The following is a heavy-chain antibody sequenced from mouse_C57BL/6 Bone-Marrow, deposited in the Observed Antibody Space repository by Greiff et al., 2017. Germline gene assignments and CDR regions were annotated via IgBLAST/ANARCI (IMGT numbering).Heavy chain of an antibody. CDR2: ILPGSGST. D-gene: IGHD1-1*01. J-gene: IGHJ1*03. V-gene: IGHV1-9*01. CDR1: GYTFTGYW. CDR3: AKELIYYYGSSYFYWYFDV. Sequence: VQLQESGAELMQPGASVKLSCKATGYTFTGYWIEWVKQRPGHGLEWIGEILPGSGSTNYNEKFKGKATFTADTSSNTAYMQLSSLTTEDSAIYYCAKELIYYYGSSYFYWYFDVWGTGTTVTVSS.